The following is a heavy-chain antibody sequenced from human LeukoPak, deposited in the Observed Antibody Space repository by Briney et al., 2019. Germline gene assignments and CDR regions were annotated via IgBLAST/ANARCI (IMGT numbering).Heavy chain of an antibody. Sequence: SSETLSLTCTVSGGSISSGGYYWSWIRQHPGKGLEWIGYIYYSGSTYYNPSLKSRVTISVDTSKNQFSLKLSSVTAADTAVYYCARGARWLQFAWYFDYWGQGTLVTVSS. J-gene: IGHJ4*02. V-gene: IGHV4-31*03. CDR3: ARGARWLQFAWYFDY. D-gene: IGHD5-24*01. CDR1: GGSISSGGYY. CDR2: IYYSGST.